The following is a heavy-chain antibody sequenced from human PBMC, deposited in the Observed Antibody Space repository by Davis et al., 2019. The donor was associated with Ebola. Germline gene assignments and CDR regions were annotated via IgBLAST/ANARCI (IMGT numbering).Heavy chain of an antibody. CDR2: VYHSGST. CDR3: AIDCGGSYYCGYYYYGMDV. J-gene: IGHJ6*04. Sequence: MPSETLSLTCAVSGGSISTFDWWSWVRQTPGKGLEWIGEVYHSGSTNYNPSLKSRVTIAVDKSKNQFSLNLISVTAADTAAYYCAIDCGGSYYCGYYYYGMDVWGKGTTVTVSS. V-gene: IGHV4-4*02. D-gene: IGHD1-26*01. CDR1: GGSISTFDW.